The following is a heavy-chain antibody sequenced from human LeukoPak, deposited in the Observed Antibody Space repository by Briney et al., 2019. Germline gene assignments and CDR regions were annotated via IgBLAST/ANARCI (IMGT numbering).Heavy chain of an antibody. V-gene: IGHV3-21*01. CDR3: AREGSTTIYMDV. J-gene: IGHJ6*03. CDR1: GFTFNTYS. CDR2: ISDNSNYI. D-gene: IGHD4-11*01. Sequence: PGGSLRLSCAASGFTFNTYSMNWVRQAPGKGLEWVSSISDNSNYIYYSDSVEGRFTISRDNAKNTLSLQMNSLRAEDTAVYYCAREGSTTIYMDVWGKGTTVTVSS.